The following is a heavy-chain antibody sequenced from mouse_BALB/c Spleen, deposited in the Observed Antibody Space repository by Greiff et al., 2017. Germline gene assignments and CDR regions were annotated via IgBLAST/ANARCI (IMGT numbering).Heavy chain of an antibody. D-gene: IGHD4-1*01. CDR2: ISYDGSN. CDR3: ARDWESWFAY. J-gene: IGHJ3*01. V-gene: IGHV3-6*02. Sequence: DVQLQESGPGLVKPSQSLSLTCSVTGYSITSGYYWNWIRQFPGNKLEWMGYISYDGSNNYNPSLKNRISITRDTSKNQFFLKLNSVTTEDTATYYCARDWESWFAYWGQGTLVTVSA. CDR1: GYSITSGYY.